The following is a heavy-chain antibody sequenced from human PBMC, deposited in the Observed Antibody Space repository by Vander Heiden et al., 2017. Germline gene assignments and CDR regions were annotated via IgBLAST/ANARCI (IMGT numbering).Heavy chain of an antibody. CDR2: INWNGFST. Sequence: EVQRVESGGGVIRPGGYLRLSCAGSGFTFDEYGMNWVRQAPGKGLEWVGGINWNGFSTLYADSVKGRFTITRDNAKNSLYLEMDSLRAEDTAFYHCARDRGVTVSGLFDFWGQGTPVTVSS. D-gene: IGHD6-19*01. V-gene: IGHV3-20*01. CDR1: GFTFDEYG. CDR3: ARDRGVTVSGLFDF. J-gene: IGHJ4*02.